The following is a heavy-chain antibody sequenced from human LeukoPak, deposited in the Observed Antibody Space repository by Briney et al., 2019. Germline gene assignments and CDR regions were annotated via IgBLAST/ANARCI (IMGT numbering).Heavy chain of an antibody. Sequence: GGPLSLSCAPSGFTCSIYPMSWGPGAPGGGVECGAAMSESGSSTWYADSVKRRLTISRDNSKNTLFLQMNSLRAEDTAVYYCAKDLYDSSGPRYDYWGEGTLVTVSS. CDR2: MSESGSST. CDR3: AKDLYDSSGPRYDY. J-gene: IGHJ4*02. V-gene: IGHV3-23*01. CDR1: GFTCSIYP. D-gene: IGHD3-22*01.